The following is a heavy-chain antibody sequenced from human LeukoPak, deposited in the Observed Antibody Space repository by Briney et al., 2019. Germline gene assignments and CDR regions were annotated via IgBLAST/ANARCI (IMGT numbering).Heavy chain of an antibody. CDR2: IRIKAYGGTT. J-gene: IGHJ6*02. Sequence: PGGSLRLSCTASGFSFGDFAMTWVRQAPGKGLEWVSFIRIKAYGGTTEYAAFVKGRFTISRDDSKSITYLQMNNLQSEDTAVYYCTRDPGGYDYDVWGQGTTVTVFS. V-gene: IGHV3-49*04. CDR1: GFSFGDFA. CDR3: TRDPGGYDYDV. D-gene: IGHD5-12*01.